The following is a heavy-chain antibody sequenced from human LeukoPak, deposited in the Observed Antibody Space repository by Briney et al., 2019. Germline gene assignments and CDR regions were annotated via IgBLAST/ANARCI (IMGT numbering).Heavy chain of an antibody. Sequence: GGSLRLSCAASGFTFSSYAMHWVRQAPGKGLEWVAVISYDGSNKYYADSVKGRFTISRDNSKNTLYLQMNSLRAEDTAVYYCARPYGSGSYGGSDYWGQGTLVTVSS. CDR1: GFTFSSYA. CDR2: ISYDGSNK. J-gene: IGHJ4*02. CDR3: ARPYGSGSYGGSDY. D-gene: IGHD3-10*01. V-gene: IGHV3-30-3*01.